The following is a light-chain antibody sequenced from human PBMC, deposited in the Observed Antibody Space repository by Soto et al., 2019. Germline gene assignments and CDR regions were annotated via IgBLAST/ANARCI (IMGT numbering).Light chain of an antibody. Sequence: QSALTQPASVSGSPGQSITISCTGTSSDVGNYDLVSWYQQHPGKAPKLMIYEGSKRPSGVSHRFSGSKSGNTASLTSSGLQAEDEADYSFCSDAGSVVFGGGTKVTVL. CDR3: CSDAGSVV. CDR1: SSDVGNYDL. CDR2: EGS. J-gene: IGLJ2*01. V-gene: IGLV2-23*01.